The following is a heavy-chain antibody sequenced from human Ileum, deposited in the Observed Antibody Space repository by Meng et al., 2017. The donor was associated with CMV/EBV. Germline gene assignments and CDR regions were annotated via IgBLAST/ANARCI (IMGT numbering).Heavy chain of an antibody. J-gene: IGHJ5*02. V-gene: IGHV4-39*07. D-gene: IGHD2/OR15-2a*01. CDR1: GGSININSYY. Sequence: GSLRLSCTASGGSININSYYWGWIRPSPGQGLQWIGSIYFDGSAYYNPSLKSRVIISLDTSKSQFSLKLTSVTAADTAIYFCARDLPFYSNPGWFDPWGQGTLVTVSS. CDR2: IYFDGSA. CDR3: ARDLPFYSNPGWFDP.